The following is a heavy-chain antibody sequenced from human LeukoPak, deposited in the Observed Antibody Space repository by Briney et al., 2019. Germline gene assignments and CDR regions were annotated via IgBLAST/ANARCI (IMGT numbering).Heavy chain of an antibody. D-gene: IGHD4-11*01. CDR3: ARDRGMTTNSFDY. Sequence: GGSLRLSCAASGFTFSSFAMHWVRQAPGKGLEWVTLISYDGSKKYYADSVKGRFTISRDNSKDTLFLQMNSLRSEDTAVYYCARDRGMTTNSFDYWGQGTLVTVSS. V-gene: IGHV3-30*04. CDR1: GFTFSSFA. J-gene: IGHJ4*02. CDR2: ISYDGSKK.